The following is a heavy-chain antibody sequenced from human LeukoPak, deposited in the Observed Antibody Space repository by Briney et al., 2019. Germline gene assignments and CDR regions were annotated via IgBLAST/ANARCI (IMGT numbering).Heavy chain of an antibody. J-gene: IGHJ4*02. V-gene: IGHV4-34*01. CDR2: INHSGST. CDR1: GGSFSGYS. D-gene: IGHD2-8*01. CDR3: ARETNYYFAY. Sequence: SETLSLTCAVYGGSFSGYSWNWIRQPPGKGLEWSGEINHSGSTNHKPSLKRRVNISVDTSKNQISLKLSSVTAADTAVYYCARETNYYFAYWGQGKPVTVYS.